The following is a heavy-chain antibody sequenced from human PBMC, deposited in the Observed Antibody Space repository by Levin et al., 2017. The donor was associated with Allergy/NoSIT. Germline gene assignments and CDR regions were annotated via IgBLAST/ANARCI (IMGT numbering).Heavy chain of an antibody. J-gene: IGHJ2*01. V-gene: IGHV3-49*04. Sequence: SCTASGFTFGDYAMSWVRQAPGKGLEWVGFIRSKAYGGTTEYAASVKGRFTISRDDSKSIAYLQMNSLKTEDTAVYYCTSQGVGVGATLYWYFDLWGRGTLVTVSS. CDR1: GFTFGDYA. CDR3: TSQGVGVGATLYWYFDL. D-gene: IGHD1-26*01. CDR2: IRSKAYGGTT.